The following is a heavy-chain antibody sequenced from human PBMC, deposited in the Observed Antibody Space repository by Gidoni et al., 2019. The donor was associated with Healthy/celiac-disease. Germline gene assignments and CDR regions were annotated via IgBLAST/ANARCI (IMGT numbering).Heavy chain of an antibody. D-gene: IGHD6-6*01. CDR2: IWYDGSNK. CDR3: ARDSSSSWNFYYGMDV. V-gene: IGHV3-33*01. CDR1: GFTFSSYG. Sequence: QVQLVESGGGVVQPGRSLRLSCAASGFTFSSYGMHWVRQAPGKGLGWVAVIWYDGSNKYYADSVKGRFTISRDNSKNTLYLQMNSLRAEDTAVYYCARDSSSSWNFYYGMDVWGQGTTVTVSS. J-gene: IGHJ6*02.